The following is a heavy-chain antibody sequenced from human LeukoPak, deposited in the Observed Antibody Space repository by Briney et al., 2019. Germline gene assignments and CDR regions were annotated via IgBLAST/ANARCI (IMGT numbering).Heavy chain of an antibody. V-gene: IGHV1-24*01. J-gene: IGHJ2*01. CDR3: VSDRSDGGYAESNGYPTFDL. Sequence: ASVKVSCKVCGYALSESSIHWVRQTPGEGFEWMGGFDPEYVETTYAQKFRGRVTMTEDTSTDTAYMELINLRSDDTAVYYCVSDRSDGGYAESNGYPTFDLWGRGTLVTVSS. D-gene: IGHD5-24*01. CDR1: GYALSESS. CDR2: FDPEYVET.